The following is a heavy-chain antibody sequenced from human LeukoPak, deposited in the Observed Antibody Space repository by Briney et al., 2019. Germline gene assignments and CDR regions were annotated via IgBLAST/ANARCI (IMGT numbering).Heavy chain of an antibody. CDR3: ARHHRGGGTCYSGDAFDI. V-gene: IGHV3-74*01. CDR1: GFAFSSYW. CDR2: INSDGSST. D-gene: IGHD2-15*01. J-gene: IGHJ3*02. Sequence: TGGSLRLSCAASGFAFSSYWMHWVRQAPGKGLVWVSRINSDGSSTTYADSVKGRFTISRDNAKNTLYLQMNSLRAEDTAVYYCARHHRGGGTCYSGDAFDIWGQGTMVTVSS.